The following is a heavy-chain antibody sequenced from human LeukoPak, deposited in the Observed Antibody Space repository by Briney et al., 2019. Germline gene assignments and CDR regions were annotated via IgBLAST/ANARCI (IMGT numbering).Heavy chain of an antibody. CDR1: GFIFNNYA. CDR3: AKDNRRHYTSGPNPDSLH. CDR2: ISWNSGTI. D-gene: IGHD6-19*01. Sequence: GGSLRLSCAGSGFIFNNYAMHWVRQPPGKGLEWVSGISWNSGTIDYADSVRGRFTISRDDAKNSLYLQMDSLRVEDTAFYYCAKDNRRHYTSGPNPDSLHWGQGALVTVSS. J-gene: IGHJ4*02. V-gene: IGHV3-9*01.